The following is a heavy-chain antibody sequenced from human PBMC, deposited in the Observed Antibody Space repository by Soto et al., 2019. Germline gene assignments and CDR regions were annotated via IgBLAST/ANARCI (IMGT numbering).Heavy chain of an antibody. V-gene: IGHV4-39*01. J-gene: IGHJ4*02. CDR3: TRRRFDY. CDR2: IYSSGST. CDR1: GGSIGGSNYF. Sequence: SETLSLTCTVSGGSIGGSNYFWGWIRQSPGTGLEWLGTIYSSGSTYYSPSLKSRITMSLDTSKNQFSLNLGSVTAADTAVYYCTRRRFDYWGQGTLVTVSS.